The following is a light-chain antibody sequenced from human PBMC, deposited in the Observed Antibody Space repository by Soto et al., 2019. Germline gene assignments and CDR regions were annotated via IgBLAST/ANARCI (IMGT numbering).Light chain of an antibody. J-gene: IGLJ2*01. V-gene: IGLV1-40*01. CDR3: QSYDTSLSVV. CDR1: SSNIGAGYD. CDR2: ANN. Sequence: QAVVTQPPSVSGAPGQRVAISCTGSSSNIGAGYDVHWYQKLPGTAPKLLIYANNNRPSGVPDRFSGSKSGTSASLAITGLQAEDEADYYCQSYDTSLSVVFGGGTKLTVL.